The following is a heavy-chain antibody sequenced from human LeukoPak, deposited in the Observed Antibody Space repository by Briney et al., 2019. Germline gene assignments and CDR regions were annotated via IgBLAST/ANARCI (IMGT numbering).Heavy chain of an antibody. Sequence: GGSLRLSCAASGFTFSSYAMNWVRQAPGKVLEWVSTISGSGNTTYYADSVKGRFTISRDNSNKMLYLQMNSLRAEDSAVYYCAKGAGYSYGYEVDYWGQGTLVTVSS. J-gene: IGHJ4*02. CDR2: ISGSGNTT. CDR3: AKGAGYSYGYEVDY. CDR1: GFTFSSYA. D-gene: IGHD5-18*01. V-gene: IGHV3-23*01.